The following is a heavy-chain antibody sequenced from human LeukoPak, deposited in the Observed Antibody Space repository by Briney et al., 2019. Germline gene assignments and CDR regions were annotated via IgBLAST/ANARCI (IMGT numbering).Heavy chain of an antibody. Sequence: SETLSLTCTVSGGSISPYYWSWIRQPPGKGLEYIGYIYYSGSTNYNPSLKSRVTISVDTSKNHFSLKMSSVTAADTAVYYCARDSPHYDILTGYYKGWYFDLWGRGTLVTVSS. CDR3: ARDSPHYDILTGYYKGWYFDL. D-gene: IGHD3-9*01. V-gene: IGHV4-59*01. J-gene: IGHJ2*01. CDR2: IYYSGST. CDR1: GGSISPYY.